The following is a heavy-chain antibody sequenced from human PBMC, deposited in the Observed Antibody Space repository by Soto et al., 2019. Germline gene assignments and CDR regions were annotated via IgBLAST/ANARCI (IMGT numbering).Heavy chain of an antibody. Sequence: SVKVSCKASVGTFSNYGISWVRQAPGQGLEWMGGIIPIFGTANYAQKFQGRVTITADESTSTGYMEVSSLRSEDTAVYYCVVGKSSSWYYFVYWAQGTQVTVSS. CDR3: VVGKSSSWYYFVY. J-gene: IGHJ4*02. CDR1: VGTFSNYG. D-gene: IGHD6-13*01. CDR2: IIPIFGTA. V-gene: IGHV1-69*13.